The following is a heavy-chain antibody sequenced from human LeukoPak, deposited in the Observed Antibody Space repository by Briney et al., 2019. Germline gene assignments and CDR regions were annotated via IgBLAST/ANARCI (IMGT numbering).Heavy chain of an antibody. CDR2: IYYTGST. CDR1: GDSISIYY. V-gene: IGHV4-59*01. CDR3: ARGRGDCRGTSFGS. Sequence: SETLSLTCTVSGDSISIYYWSWIRQPPGKGLEWIGYIYYTGSTTYNPSLKSRLTISIDTSKNQFSLNLISLTAADTAVYYCARGRGDCRGTSFGSWGQGTLVTVSS. J-gene: IGHJ4*02. D-gene: IGHD2-2*01.